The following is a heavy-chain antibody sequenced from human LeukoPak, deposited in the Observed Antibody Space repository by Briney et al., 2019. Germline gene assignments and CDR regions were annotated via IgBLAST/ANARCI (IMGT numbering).Heavy chain of an antibody. CDR2: IYYSGST. V-gene: IGHV4-34*01. Sequence: PSETLSLTCAVYGGSFSGYYWGWIRQPPGKGLEWIGSIYYSGSTYYNPSLKSRVTISVDTSKNQFSLKLSSVTAADTAVYYCARGGDYADAFDIWGQGTMVTVSS. CDR1: GGSFSGYY. CDR3: ARGGDYADAFDI. J-gene: IGHJ3*02. D-gene: IGHD4-17*01.